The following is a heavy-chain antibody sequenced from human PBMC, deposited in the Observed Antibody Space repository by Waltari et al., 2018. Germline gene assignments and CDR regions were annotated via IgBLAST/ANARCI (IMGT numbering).Heavy chain of an antibody. V-gene: IGHV1-18*01. J-gene: IGHJ4*02. CDR3: ARVITISGVVVPSGYSDY. CDR2: INTHNGNI. CDR1: GYTFTTYG. Sequence: QVQLVQSGPEVKKPGASVTVSCKASGYTFTTYGINWVRQAPGQGLEWMGWINTHNGNINYAQTFQVRVTMTTDTSTSTAYMELRNLRSDDTAVYYCARVITISGVVVPSGYSDYWGQGTLVTVSS. D-gene: IGHD3-3*01.